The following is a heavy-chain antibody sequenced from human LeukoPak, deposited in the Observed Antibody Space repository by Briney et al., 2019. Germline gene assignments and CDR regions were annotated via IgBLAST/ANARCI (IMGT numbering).Heavy chain of an antibody. V-gene: IGHV1-69*05. Sequence: SVKVSCEASGGTFSSYAISWVRQAPGQGLEWMGGIIPIFGTANYAQKFQGRVTITTDESTSTAYMELSSLRSEDTAVYYCARNGVSSSSAGNWFDPWGQGTLVTVSS. J-gene: IGHJ5*02. CDR1: GGTFSSYA. CDR2: IIPIFGTA. D-gene: IGHD6-6*01. CDR3: ARNGVSSSSAGNWFDP.